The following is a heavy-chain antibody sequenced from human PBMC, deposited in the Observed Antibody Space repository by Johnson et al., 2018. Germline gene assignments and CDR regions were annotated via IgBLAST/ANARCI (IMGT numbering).Heavy chain of an antibody. D-gene: IGHD6-19*01. J-gene: IGHJ1*01. CDR2: IYDSGST. V-gene: IGHV4-59*01. CDR3: ARRAVAGTEAEYFQH. CDR1: GGSTSSYY. Sequence: QVQLREAGPGLVKASETLSLTCTVSGGSTSSYYWSWIRQPPGKGLEWIGSIYDSGSTNYNPSLKSRVTIAVDTSKNQFSLKLSSVTAADTAGYYCARRAVAGTEAEYFQHWGQGTLVTVSS.